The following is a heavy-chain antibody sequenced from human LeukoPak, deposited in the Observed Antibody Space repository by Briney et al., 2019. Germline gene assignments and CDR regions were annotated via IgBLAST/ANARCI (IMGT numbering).Heavy chain of an antibody. CDR1: GDSVSSNSAA. CDR3: ARSHTAVAGTEDPFDY. J-gene: IGHJ4*02. CDR2: TYYRSKWYN. D-gene: IGHD6-19*01. Sequence: SQTLSLTCAISGDSVSSNSAAWNWIRQSPSRGLEWLGRTYYRSKWYNDYAVSVKSRITINPDTSKNQFSLQLNSVTTEDTAVYYCARSHTAVAGTEDPFDYWGQGTLVTVSS. V-gene: IGHV6-1*01.